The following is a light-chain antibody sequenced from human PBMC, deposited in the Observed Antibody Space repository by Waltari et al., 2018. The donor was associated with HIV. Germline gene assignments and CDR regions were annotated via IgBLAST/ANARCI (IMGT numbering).Light chain of an antibody. J-gene: IGLJ2*01. CDR3: QSYDSSLSGVV. CDR2: GNS. CDR1: SSNIGAGYD. Sequence: QSVLTQPPSVSGAPGQRVTISCTGSSSNIGAGYDVHWYQQLPGTAPKLLIYGNSNRPSGVPHRCAGAKSGTQASLAITGLQAEDEADYYCQSYDSSLSGVVFGGGTKLTVL. V-gene: IGLV1-40*01.